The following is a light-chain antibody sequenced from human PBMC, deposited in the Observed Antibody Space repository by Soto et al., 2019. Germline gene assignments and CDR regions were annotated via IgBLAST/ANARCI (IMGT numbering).Light chain of an antibody. CDR3: QTWGTGIV. Sequence: QLVLTQSPSASASLGASVKLTCTLSSGHTTYAIAWYQQQPKKGPRYLIKLNRDGSHTKGDGIPDRFSGSSSGAERYLSISSPQSEDEADYYCQTWGTGIVFGGGTQLTVL. CDR2: LNRDGSH. CDR1: SGHTTYA. J-gene: IGLJ7*01. V-gene: IGLV4-69*01.